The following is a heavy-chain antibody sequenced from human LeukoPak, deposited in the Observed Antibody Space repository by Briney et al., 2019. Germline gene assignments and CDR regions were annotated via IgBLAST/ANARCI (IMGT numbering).Heavy chain of an antibody. CDR1: GGTFSSYA. CDR2: IIPMFGTA. D-gene: IGHD7-27*01. CDR3: ARERNWAIDY. J-gene: IGHJ4*02. Sequence: ASVKDSCKASGGTFSSYAISWVRQAPGQGLEWMGGIIPMFGTANYAQKFQGRVTITADESTSTAYMELSSLRSEDTAVYYCARERNWAIDYWGQGTLVTVSS. V-gene: IGHV1-69*13.